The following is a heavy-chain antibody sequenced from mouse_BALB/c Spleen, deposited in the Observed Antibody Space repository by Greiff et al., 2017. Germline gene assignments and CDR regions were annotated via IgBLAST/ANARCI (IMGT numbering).Heavy chain of an antibody. D-gene: IGHD2-4*01. CDR2: IWAGGST. Sequence: VMLVESGPGLVAPSQSLSITCTVSGFSLTSYGVHWVRQPPGKGLEWLGVIWAGGSTNYNSALMSRLSISKDNSKSQVFLKMNSLQTDDTAMYYCAPGNYDYDNYAMDYWGQGTSVTVSS. CDR3: APGNYDYDNYAMDY. CDR1: GFSLTSYG. V-gene: IGHV2-9*02. J-gene: IGHJ4*01.